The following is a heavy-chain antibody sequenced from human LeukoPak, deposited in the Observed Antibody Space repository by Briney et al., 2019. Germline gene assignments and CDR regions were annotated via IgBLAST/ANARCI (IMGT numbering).Heavy chain of an antibody. V-gene: IGHV3-74*01. CDR1: GFTFSSYW. CDR3: AGGYAAFDY. D-gene: IGHD6-13*01. J-gene: IGHJ4*02. Sequence: QPGGSLRLSCAASGFTFSSYWMHWVRQAPGKGLVWVSRISTDGSTTHYADSVKGRFTISRDNAKNTLYLQMNSLRGEDTAVYYCAGGYAAFDYWGQGTLVTASS. CDR2: ISTDGSTT.